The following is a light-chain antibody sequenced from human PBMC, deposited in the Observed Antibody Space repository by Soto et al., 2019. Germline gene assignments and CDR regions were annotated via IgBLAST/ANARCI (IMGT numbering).Light chain of an antibody. CDR1: SSDVGSYNL. J-gene: IGLJ1*01. Sequence: QSVLTQPASVSGSPGQSITISCTGTSSDVGSYNLVSWYQQHSGEAPKLIIYGGTKRPSGVSYRFSGSKSGNTASLTISGLQAEDEADYYCCSYAGITTYYVFGTGTKVTVL. CDR3: CSYAGITTYYV. CDR2: GGT. V-gene: IGLV2-23*01.